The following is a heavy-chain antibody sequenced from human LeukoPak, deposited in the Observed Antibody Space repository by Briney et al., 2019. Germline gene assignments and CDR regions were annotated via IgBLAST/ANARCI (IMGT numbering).Heavy chain of an antibody. J-gene: IGHJ4*02. V-gene: IGHV3-23*01. Sequence: GSLRLSCAASGFTFSSHGMSWLRQGPGKGLEWVSAIRPNGGSTYYADSVKGHFTISRDNSKNTLYLQVNSLRAEDTAVYSCAKGWSYGLGTYLRYDNWGQGTLVTVPS. CDR2: IRPNGGST. D-gene: IGHD3-10*01. CDR3: AKGWSYGLGTYLRYDN. CDR1: GFTFSSHG.